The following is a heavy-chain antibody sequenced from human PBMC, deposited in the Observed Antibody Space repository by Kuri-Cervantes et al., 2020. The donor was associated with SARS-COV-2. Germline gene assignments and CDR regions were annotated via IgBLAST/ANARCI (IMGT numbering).Heavy chain of an antibody. CDR1: GFLFSASA. V-gene: IGHV3-73*01. D-gene: IGHD3-3*01. J-gene: IGHJ3*02. Sequence: GESLKISCEVSGFLFSASAIHWVRQASGKGLEWVVRVRGKANNYATAYAASVKGRFTISRDNSKNTLYLQMNSLRAEDTAVYYCASRPDFWSGYYRSDAFDIWGQGTMVTVSS. CDR2: VRGKANNYAT. CDR3: ASRPDFWSGYYRSDAFDI.